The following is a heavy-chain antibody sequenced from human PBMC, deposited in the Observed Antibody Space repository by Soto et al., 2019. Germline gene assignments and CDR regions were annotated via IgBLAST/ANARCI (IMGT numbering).Heavy chain of an antibody. V-gene: IGHV4-39*01. CDR2: IYYSGST. J-gene: IGHJ4*02. CDR3: ARSNYYYDSSGPYYFDY. CDR1: GGSISSSSYY. D-gene: IGHD3-22*01. Sequence: QLQLQESGPGLVKPSETLSLTCTVSGGSISSSSYYWGWIRQPPGKGLEWIGSIYYSGSTYYNPSLKSRVTISVDTSKNQFSLKLSSVTAADTAVYYCARSNYYYDSSGPYYFDYWGQGTLVTVSS.